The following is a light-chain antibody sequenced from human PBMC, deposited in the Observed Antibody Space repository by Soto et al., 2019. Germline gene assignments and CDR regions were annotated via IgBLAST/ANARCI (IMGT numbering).Light chain of an antibody. V-gene: IGKV3D-15*01. CDR2: GVS. CDR3: QQYNNWPRT. J-gene: IGKJ3*01. Sequence: EIVMTQSPATLSVSPGERATLSCRASQTVSSNLACYQQKPGQAPRLLLYGVSTRATGIPARFSGSGSGTEFILTISTLQSEDLAIYYCQQYNNWPRTFGPGTKVDFK. CDR1: QTVSSN.